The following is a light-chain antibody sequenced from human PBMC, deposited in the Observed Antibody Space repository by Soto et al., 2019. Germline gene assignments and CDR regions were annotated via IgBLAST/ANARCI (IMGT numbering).Light chain of an antibody. CDR3: QQYRMSPNT. CDR2: GAS. Sequence: EILMTQSPVTLSLSPGERATLSCRASQSVSSNLAWYKQKPGQAPSLLIYGASTRATGIPDRFSGSGSGTEFSLTIRGLKPEDFAVYYCQQYRMSPNTFGQGTRLEI. J-gene: IGKJ5*01. CDR1: QSVSSN. V-gene: IGKV3-20*01.